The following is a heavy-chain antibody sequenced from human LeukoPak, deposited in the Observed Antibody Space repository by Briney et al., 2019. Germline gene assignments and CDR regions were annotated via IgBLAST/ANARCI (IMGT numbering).Heavy chain of an antibody. D-gene: IGHD3-9*01. J-gene: IGHJ4*02. CDR1: GGSISSSSYY. V-gene: IGHV4-39*07. Sequence: PSETLSLTCTVSGGSISSSSYYWGWIRQPPGKGLEWIGSIYYSGSTYYNPSLKSRVTISVDTSKNQSSLKLSSVTAADTAVYYCAKTTSAYYDILTGYWYYFDYWGQGTLVTVSS. CDR3: AKTTSAYYDILTGYWYYFDY. CDR2: IYYSGST.